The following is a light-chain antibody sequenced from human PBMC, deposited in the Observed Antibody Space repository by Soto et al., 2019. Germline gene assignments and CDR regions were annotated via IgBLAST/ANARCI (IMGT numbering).Light chain of an antibody. J-gene: IGKJ1*01. CDR2: KAS. CDR3: QHYSADPPWT. V-gene: IGKV1-5*03. Sequence: DIQMTQSPSILSASVGDRVTITCRASQSVSTWLAWFQQKPGKAPNVLIYKASRLESGVPSRFSGSGSGTEFTLTISNLHPDDFATYYCQHYSADPPWTFGQGTKVEVK. CDR1: QSVSTW.